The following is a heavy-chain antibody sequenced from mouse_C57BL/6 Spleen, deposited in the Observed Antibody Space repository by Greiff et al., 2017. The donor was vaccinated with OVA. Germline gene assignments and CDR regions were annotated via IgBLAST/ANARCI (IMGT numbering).Heavy chain of an antibody. Sequence: VQLQQSGAELVKPGASVKLSCKASGYTFTSYWMQWVKQRPGQGLEWIGEIDPSDSYTNYNQKFKGKATLTVDTSSSTAYMQLSSLTSEDSAVYYCARPLLRYWYFDVWGTGTTVTVSS. D-gene: IGHD1-2*01. CDR2: IDPSDSYT. CDR1: GYTFTSYW. J-gene: IGHJ1*03. CDR3: ARPLLRYWYFDV. V-gene: IGHV1-50*01.